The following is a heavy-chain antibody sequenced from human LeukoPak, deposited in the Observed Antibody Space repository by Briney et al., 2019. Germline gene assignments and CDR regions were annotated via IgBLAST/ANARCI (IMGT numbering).Heavy chain of an antibody. J-gene: IGHJ4*02. CDR2: IYSGGST. CDR3: ARIGSSSSIFDY. Sequence: GGSLRLSCAASGFTVSSNYMSWVRQAPGKGLEWVSVIYSGGSTYYADSVKGRFTISRDNSKNTLYLQMNSLRAEDTAVYYCARIGSSSSIFDYWGQGTLVTVSS. CDR1: GFTVSSNY. D-gene: IGHD6-13*01. V-gene: IGHV3-66*01.